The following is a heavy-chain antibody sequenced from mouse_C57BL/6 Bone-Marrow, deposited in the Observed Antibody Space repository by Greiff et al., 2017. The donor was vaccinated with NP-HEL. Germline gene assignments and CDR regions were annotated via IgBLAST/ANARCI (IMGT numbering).Heavy chain of an antibody. CDR2: ISSGSSTI. CDR3: ARGYRFDY. Sequence: EVKLVESGGGLVKPGGSLKLSCAASGFTFSDYGMHWVRQAPEKGLEWVAYISSGSSTIYYADTVKGRFTITRDNAKITLFLQLTSLRSEDTAMYYCARGYRFDYWGQGTTLTVSS. V-gene: IGHV5-17*01. J-gene: IGHJ2*01. D-gene: IGHD3-2*02. CDR1: GFTFSDYG.